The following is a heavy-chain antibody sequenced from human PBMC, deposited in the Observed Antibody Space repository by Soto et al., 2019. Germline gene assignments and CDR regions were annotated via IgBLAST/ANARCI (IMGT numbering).Heavy chain of an antibody. CDR1: GFTFSSYA. V-gene: IGHV3-23*01. J-gene: IGHJ3*02. Sequence: GGSLRLSCAASGFTFSSYAMSWVRQAPGKGLEWVSSISGSGGSTYYADSVKGRFTISRDNSKNTLYLQMNSLRAEDTAVYYCAKDGSNGWTRAAFDIRAQRTTVTVSS. D-gene: IGHD6-25*01. CDR2: ISGSGGST. CDR3: AKDGSNGWTRAAFDI.